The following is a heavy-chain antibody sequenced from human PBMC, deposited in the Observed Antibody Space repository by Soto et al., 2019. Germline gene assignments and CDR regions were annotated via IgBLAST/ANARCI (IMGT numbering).Heavy chain of an antibody. D-gene: IGHD6-13*01. J-gene: IGHJ4*02. CDR1: GSTITAYG. CDR2: ISSHNGNT. Sequence: QVQLVQSGDEVKQPGASVKVSCKASGSTITAYGISWVRQAPGQGLEWMAWISSHNGNTYYAQNLQGRVTMTTDTSTSTAYMELRSLRSDDPAVSYCASSSIAAAGPFDYGGQGALVTVSS. V-gene: IGHV1-18*01. CDR3: ASSSIAAAGPFDY.